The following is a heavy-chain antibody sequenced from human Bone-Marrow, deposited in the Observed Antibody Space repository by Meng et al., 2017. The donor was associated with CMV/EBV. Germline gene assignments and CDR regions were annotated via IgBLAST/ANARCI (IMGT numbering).Heavy chain of an antibody. CDR2: IKQDGSEK. Sequence: GESLKISCVASGFTFSSYWMSWVRQAPGKGLEWVANIKQDGSEKFYVESVKGRFTISRDNAKNSLYLQMNSLRVEDTAVYYCAREQDLEATGANGFDVWGQGTRVTGSS. CDR1: GFTFSSYW. CDR3: AREQDLEATGANGFDV. D-gene: IGHD5-12*01. V-gene: IGHV3-7*01. J-gene: IGHJ3*01.